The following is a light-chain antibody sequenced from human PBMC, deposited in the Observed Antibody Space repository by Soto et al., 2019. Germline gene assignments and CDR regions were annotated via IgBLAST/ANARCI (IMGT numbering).Light chain of an antibody. CDR1: SDDVGGYNY. Sequence: QSALTQSPAASGSHGQSVTISCIGTSDDVGGYNYVSWYQQHPGKAPKLMIYEVSKRPSGVPDRFSGSKSGSTASLTVSGLQSEDEADYYCSSYAGGSSFVLFGGGTKLTVL. J-gene: IGLJ2*01. CDR2: EVS. CDR3: SSYAGGSSFVL. V-gene: IGLV2-8*01.